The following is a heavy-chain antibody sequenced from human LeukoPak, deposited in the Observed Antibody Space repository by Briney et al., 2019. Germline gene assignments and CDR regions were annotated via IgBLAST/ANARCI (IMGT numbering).Heavy chain of an antibody. Sequence: SETLSLTCTASGGSISSYYWSWIRQPPGKGLEWIGYIYYSGSTNYNPSLESRVTISVDTSKNQFSLKLSSVTAADTAVYYCARISSSWYLKNYGMDVWGQGTTVTVSS. CDR1: GGSISSYY. CDR3: ARISSSWYLKNYGMDV. CDR2: IYYSGST. V-gene: IGHV4-59*01. J-gene: IGHJ6*02. D-gene: IGHD6-13*01.